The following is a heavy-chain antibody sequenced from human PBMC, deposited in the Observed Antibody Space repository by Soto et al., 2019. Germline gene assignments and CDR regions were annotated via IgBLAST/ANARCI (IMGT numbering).Heavy chain of an antibody. V-gene: IGHV4-30-4*01. Sequence: PSETLSLTCTVSGGSISSGDCYWSWIRQPPGKGLEWIGYIYYSGSTYFNPSLKSRVTISVDTSKNQFSLRLSSVTASDTAVYYCAIDYGDFYFDSWGQGTLVTAPQ. D-gene: IGHD4-17*01. CDR2: IYYSGST. CDR1: GGSISSGDCY. J-gene: IGHJ4*02. CDR3: AIDYGDFYFDS.